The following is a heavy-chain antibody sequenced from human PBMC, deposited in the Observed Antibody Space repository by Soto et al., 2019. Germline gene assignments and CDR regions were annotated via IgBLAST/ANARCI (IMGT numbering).Heavy chain of an antibody. CDR1: GGTFSSYA. V-gene: IGHV1-69*13. Sequence: SVKVSCKASGGTFSSYAISWVRQAPGQGLEWMGGIIPIFGTANYAQKFQGRVTIAADESTSTAYMELSSLRSEDTAVYYCARRPSKVGALFDYWGQGTLVTVSS. CDR3: ARRPSKVGALFDY. D-gene: IGHD1-26*01. CDR2: IIPIFGTA. J-gene: IGHJ4*02.